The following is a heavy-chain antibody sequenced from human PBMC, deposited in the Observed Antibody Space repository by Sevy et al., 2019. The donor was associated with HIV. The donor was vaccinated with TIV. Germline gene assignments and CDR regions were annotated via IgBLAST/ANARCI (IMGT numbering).Heavy chain of an antibody. J-gene: IGHJ6*03. CDR3: ARGGDGYNSYYDMDV. V-gene: IGHV4-31*03. CDR2: IYYSGST. CDR1: GGSISSGGYY. D-gene: IGHD5-12*01. Sequence: SETLSLTCTVSGGSISSGGYYWSWIRQHPGKGLEWIGYIYYSGSTYYNPSLKSRVTISVDTSKNQFSLKLSSVTAADTAVYYCARGGDGYNSYYDMDVWGKGTTVTVSS.